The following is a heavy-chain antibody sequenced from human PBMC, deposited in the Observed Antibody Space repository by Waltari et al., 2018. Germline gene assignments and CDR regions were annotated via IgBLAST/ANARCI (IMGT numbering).Heavy chain of an antibody. CDR3: ARSPKFMWWLDY. CDR2: VNPNTGGT. D-gene: IGHD2-21*01. Sequence: QVQLVQSGAEVKKPGASVKVSCKASGYTLTGYYMQWVRQAPGQGLEWMVGVNPNTGGTNYARKFQGRVTMTRDTSISTAYMELSRLRSDDTAVYYCARSPKFMWWLDYWGQGTLVTVSS. V-gene: IGHV1-2*02. CDR1: GYTLTGYY. J-gene: IGHJ4*02.